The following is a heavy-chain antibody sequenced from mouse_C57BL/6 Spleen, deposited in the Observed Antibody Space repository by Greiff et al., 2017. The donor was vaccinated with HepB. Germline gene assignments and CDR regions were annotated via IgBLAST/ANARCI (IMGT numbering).Heavy chain of an antibody. J-gene: IGHJ3*01. CDR1: GYTFTSYW. Sequence: QVQLQQPGAELVMPGASVKLSCKASGYTFTSYWMHWVKQRPGQGLEWIGEIDPSDSYTNYNQKFKGKSTLTVDKSSSTAYMQLSSLTSEDSAVYYCARGSVTGTVAWFAYWGQGTLVTVSA. CDR2: IDPSDSYT. V-gene: IGHV1-69*01. D-gene: IGHD4-1*01. CDR3: ARGSVTGTVAWFAY.